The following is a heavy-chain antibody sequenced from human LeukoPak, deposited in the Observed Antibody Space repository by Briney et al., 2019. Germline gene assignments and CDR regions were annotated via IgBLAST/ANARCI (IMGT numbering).Heavy chain of an antibody. CDR2: IYHSGST. Sequence: SETLSLTCIVSGDSISKYYWSWIRQPPGKGLEWIGYIYHSGSTNYNPSLKSRVTISADTSKNQFSLKMTSVTAADTAVYFCARHIVGAYFDYWGLGTLVTVSS. CDR3: ARHIVGAYFDY. V-gene: IGHV4-59*08. J-gene: IGHJ4*02. CDR1: GDSISKYY. D-gene: IGHD1-26*01.